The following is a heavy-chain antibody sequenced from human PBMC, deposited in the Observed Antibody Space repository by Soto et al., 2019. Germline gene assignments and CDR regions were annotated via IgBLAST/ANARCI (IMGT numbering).Heavy chain of an antibody. Sequence: GGSRKISCTGVGYRLEDTWIGWVREMSGKGLEWMGIIKHSGSHLRYSLFFRGDVTISAEAAVNTAYLQCDSLKASDRATCQCPRQISRVFDFWGQGTLVTVSS. V-gene: IGHV5-51*01. J-gene: IGHJ4*02. D-gene: IGHD3-3*02. CDR3: PRQISRVFDF. CDR2: IKHSGSHL. CDR1: GYRLEDTW.